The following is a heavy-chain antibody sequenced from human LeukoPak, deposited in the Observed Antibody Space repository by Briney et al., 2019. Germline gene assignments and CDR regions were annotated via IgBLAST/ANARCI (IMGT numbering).Heavy chain of an antibody. CDR2: IYYSGST. D-gene: IGHD2-15*01. CDR1: GGSISSYY. J-gene: IGHJ3*02. Sequence: PSETLSLTCTASGGSISSYYWSWIRQPPGKGLEWIGYIYYSGSTNYNPSLKSRVTISVDTSKNQFSLKLSSVTAADTAVYYCARGHCSGGSCYSDAFVIWGQGTMVTVSS. V-gene: IGHV4-59*01. CDR3: ARGHCSGGSCYSDAFVI.